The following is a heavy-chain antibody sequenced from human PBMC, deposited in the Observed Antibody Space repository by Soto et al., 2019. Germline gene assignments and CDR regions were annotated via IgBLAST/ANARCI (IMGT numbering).Heavy chain of an antibody. J-gene: IGHJ4*02. V-gene: IGHV4-31*03. CDR2: IYYSGST. D-gene: IGHD4-17*01. Sequence: PSETLSLTCTVSGGSISSGGYYWSWIRQHPGKGLEWIGYIYYSGSTYYNPSLKSRVTISVDTSKNQFSLKLSSVTAADTAVYYCAGDRSVTTTHFDYRGQRNPVTVSS. CDR3: AGDRSVTTTHFDY. CDR1: GGSISSGGYY.